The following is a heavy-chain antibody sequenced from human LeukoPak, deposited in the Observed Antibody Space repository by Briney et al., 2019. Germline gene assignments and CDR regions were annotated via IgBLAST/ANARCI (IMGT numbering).Heavy chain of an antibody. Sequence: GGSLRLSCAASGFTFDDYTMHWVSQAPGKGLEWVSLISWDGGSTYYADSVKGRFTISRDNSKNSLYLQMNSLRTEDTALYYCAKDVNWSGYYTGPMGQSFEFDYWGQGTLVTVSS. CDR3: AKDVNWSGYYTGPMGQSFEFDY. J-gene: IGHJ4*02. CDR1: GFTFDDYT. CDR2: ISWDGGST. V-gene: IGHV3-43*01. D-gene: IGHD3-3*01.